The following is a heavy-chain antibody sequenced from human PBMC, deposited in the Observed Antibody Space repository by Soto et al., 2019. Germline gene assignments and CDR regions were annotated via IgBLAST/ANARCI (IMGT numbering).Heavy chain of an antibody. CDR2: ISYDGSNK. CDR1: GFTFSSYA. V-gene: IGHV3-30-3*01. CDR3: ARDSRRIVVVVAGPYMGY. D-gene: IGHD2-15*01. J-gene: IGHJ4*02. Sequence: PGGSLRLSCAASGFTFSSYAMHWVRQAPGKGLEWVAVISYDGSNKYYADSVKGRFTISRDNSKNTLYLQMNSLRAEDTAVYYCARDSRRIVVVVAGPYMGYWGQGTLVTVSS.